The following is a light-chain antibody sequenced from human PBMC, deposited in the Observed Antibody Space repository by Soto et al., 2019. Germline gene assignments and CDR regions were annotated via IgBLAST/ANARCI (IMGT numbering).Light chain of an antibody. V-gene: IGLV2-23*01. CDR2: EGS. CDR1: SSDVGSYNL. J-gene: IGLJ1*01. Sequence: QSVLTQPASVSGSPGQSITISCTGTSSDVGSYNLVSWYQQHPGKAPKLMIYEGSNRPSGVSNRFSGSKSGTTASLTISGLQAEDEADYYCCSYAGSSRVFGTGTKLTVL. CDR3: CSYAGSSRV.